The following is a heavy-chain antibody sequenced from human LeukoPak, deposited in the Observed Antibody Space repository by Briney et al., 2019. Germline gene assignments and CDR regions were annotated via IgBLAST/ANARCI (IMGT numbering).Heavy chain of an antibody. CDR2: IYYSKNT. CDR1: GGSISSSSAY. V-gene: IGHV4-39*01. CDR3: VSPRGFSYGYFDN. J-gene: IGHJ4*02. Sequence: KSSETLSLTCTVSGGSISSSSAYWGWIRQPPGKGLEWIGSIYYSKNTYYNPSLKSRVTISADTSKNQFSLTLGSVSATDTAVYYCVSPRGFSYGYFDNWAQGTLVTVSS. D-gene: IGHD5-18*01.